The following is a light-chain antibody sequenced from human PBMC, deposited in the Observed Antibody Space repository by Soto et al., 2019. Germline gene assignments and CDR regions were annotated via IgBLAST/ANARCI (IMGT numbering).Light chain of an antibody. Sequence: EIVLTQSPATLSLSPGEGATLSCRASQSVSSYLAWYQQKPGQAPRLLIYDASNRATGIPARFSGSGSGTEFTLIISSLEPEDFAVYYWQQRSNWPVTFGLGTKVEV. CDR2: DAS. CDR1: QSVSSY. V-gene: IGKV3-11*01. J-gene: IGKJ1*01. CDR3: QQRSNWPVT.